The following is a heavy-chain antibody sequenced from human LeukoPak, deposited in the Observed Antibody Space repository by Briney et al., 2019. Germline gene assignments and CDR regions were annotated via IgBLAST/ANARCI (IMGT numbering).Heavy chain of an antibody. D-gene: IGHD3-3*01. CDR3: ARGGISIFGVVIYMDV. Sequence: PGGSLRLSCAASGFTFSSYSMNWVRQAPGQGLKCVSSISSSSSYIYYADSVTGRFTISRDNAKNCLSLQMNSLRVEDTALYYCARGGISIFGVVIYMDVWGKGTTVTVSS. J-gene: IGHJ6*03. CDR2: ISSSSSYI. CDR1: GFTFSSYS. V-gene: IGHV3-21*03.